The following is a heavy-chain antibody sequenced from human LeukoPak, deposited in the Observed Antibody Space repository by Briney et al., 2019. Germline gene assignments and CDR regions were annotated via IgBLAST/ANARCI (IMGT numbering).Heavy chain of an antibody. Sequence: ASVKVSCKASGYTFTSYYMHWVRQAPGQGLEWMGWINTNTGNPTYAQGFTGRFVFSLDTSVSTAYLQISSLKAEDTAVYYCARGSYSGSYYWFDPWGQGTLVTVSS. CDR3: ARGSYSGSYYWFDP. CDR2: INTNTGNP. J-gene: IGHJ5*02. D-gene: IGHD1-26*01. CDR1: GYTFTSYY. V-gene: IGHV7-4-1*02.